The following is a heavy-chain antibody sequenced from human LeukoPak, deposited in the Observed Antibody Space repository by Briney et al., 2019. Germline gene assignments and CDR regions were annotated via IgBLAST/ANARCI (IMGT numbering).Heavy chain of an antibody. CDR1: GFTFSSYE. V-gene: IGHV3-48*03. CDR2: ISSSGSTT. Sequence: GGSLRLSCAASGFTFSSYEMNWVRQAPGKGLEWVSYISSSGSTTYYADSVKGRFTISRENAKNSLYLQMNSLRAEDTAVYYCARVRVLTGYCSPLPDGMDVWGQGTTVTVSS. CDR3: ARVRVLTGYCSPLPDGMDV. J-gene: IGHJ6*02. D-gene: IGHD3-9*01.